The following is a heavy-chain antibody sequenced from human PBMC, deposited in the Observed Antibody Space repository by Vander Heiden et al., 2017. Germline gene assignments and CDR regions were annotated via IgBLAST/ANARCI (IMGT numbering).Heavy chain of an antibody. CDR3: ARDGSPMVRGVMGY. J-gene: IGHJ4*02. D-gene: IGHD3-10*01. CDR2: ISSSSSYI. CDR1: GFTFSSYS. V-gene: IGHV3-21*01. Sequence: EVQLVESGGGLVKPGGSLRLSCAASGFTFSSYSMNWVRQAPGKGLEWVSSISSSSSYIYCADSVKGRFTISRDNAKNSLYLQMNSLRAEDTAVYYCARDGSPMVRGVMGYWGQGTLVTVSS.